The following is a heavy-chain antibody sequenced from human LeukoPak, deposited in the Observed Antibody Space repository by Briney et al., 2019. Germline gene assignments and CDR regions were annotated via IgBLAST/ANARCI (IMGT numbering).Heavy chain of an antibody. CDR1: RYTFTDYY. D-gene: IGHD3-10*01. V-gene: IGHV1-2*02. CDR3: ARVGGPIHGSGSPLRFGPQVAPPYYFDY. Sequence: ASVKVSCKASRYTFTDYYMHWVRQAPGQGLEWMGWINPNSGGTNFAQKFQGRVTMTRDTSISTAYMELTRLRSDDTAVYYCARVGGPIHGSGSPLRFGPQVAPPYYFDYWGQGTLVTVSS. CDR2: INPNSGGT. J-gene: IGHJ4*02.